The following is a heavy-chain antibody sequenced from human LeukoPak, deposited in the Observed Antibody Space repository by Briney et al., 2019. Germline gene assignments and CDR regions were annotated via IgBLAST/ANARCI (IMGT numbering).Heavy chain of an antibody. Sequence: GGSLRLSCVTSGFTFSSYGMHWVRQAPGKGLEWVSNIRSDENNKYYADSVKGRFTISRDNAKNTMYLEMNSLRAEDTAVYHCARDPRDGYYFFDYWGQGTLVTVSS. CDR3: ARDPRDGYYFFDY. J-gene: IGHJ4*02. V-gene: IGHV3-30*02. CDR2: IRSDENNK. CDR1: GFTFSSYG. D-gene: IGHD5-24*01.